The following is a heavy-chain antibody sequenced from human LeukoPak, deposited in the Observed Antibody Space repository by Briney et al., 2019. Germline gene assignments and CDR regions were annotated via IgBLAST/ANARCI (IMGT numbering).Heavy chain of an antibody. CDR2: IKQDGSEK. D-gene: IGHD3-22*01. J-gene: IGHJ4*02. V-gene: IGHV3-7*01. Sequence: GGSLRLSCAASGFTFSRSWMSWVRQAPGKGLEWVANIKQDGSEKYYVDSVKGRFTISRDNAKNSLYLQMNSLRAEDTAVYYYARDQDYYDSSGYYLIFDYWGQGTLVTVSS. CDR3: ARDQDYYDSSGYYLIFDY. CDR1: GFTFSRSW.